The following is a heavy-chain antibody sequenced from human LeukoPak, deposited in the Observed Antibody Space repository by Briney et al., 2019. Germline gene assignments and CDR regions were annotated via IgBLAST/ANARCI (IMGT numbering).Heavy chain of an antibody. V-gene: IGHV1-69*13. CDR1: GGTSSSYA. J-gene: IGHJ4*02. CDR2: IIPIFGTA. CDR3: ARDRIAAAGIRRFDY. Sequence: GPSVKVSCKASGGTSSSYAISWVRQAPGQGLEWMGGIIPIFGTANYAQKFQGRVTITADESTSTAYMELSSLRSEDTAVYYCARDRIAAAGIRRFDYWGQGTLVTVSS. D-gene: IGHD6-13*01.